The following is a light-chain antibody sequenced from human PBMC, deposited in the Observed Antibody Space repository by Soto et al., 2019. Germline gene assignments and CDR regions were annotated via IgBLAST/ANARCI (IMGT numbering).Light chain of an antibody. Sequence: EVVMTQSPATLSVSPGERATLSCRASQSISSYLAWYQQKPGQGPRLLIYGASTRATGIPARFSGSGSGTEFTLTISSLQSEDFAVYYCQQYNKWPLTFGQGTKLEIK. V-gene: IGKV3-15*01. J-gene: IGKJ2*01. CDR1: QSISSY. CDR2: GAS. CDR3: QQYNKWPLT.